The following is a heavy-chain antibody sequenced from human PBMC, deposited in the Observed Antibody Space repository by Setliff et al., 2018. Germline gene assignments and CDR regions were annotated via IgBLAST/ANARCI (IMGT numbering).Heavy chain of an antibody. Sequence: GASVKVSCKASGGTLSSYAISWVRQAPGQGLEWMGGIIPILGIANYAQKFQGRVTITADESTSTAYMELSSLRSEDTAVYYCARVGEEAVAGKGHHDYWGQGTLVTVS. CDR3: ARVGEEAVAGKGHHDY. CDR2: IIPILGIA. V-gene: IGHV1-69*10. J-gene: IGHJ4*02. CDR1: GGTLSSYA. D-gene: IGHD6-19*01.